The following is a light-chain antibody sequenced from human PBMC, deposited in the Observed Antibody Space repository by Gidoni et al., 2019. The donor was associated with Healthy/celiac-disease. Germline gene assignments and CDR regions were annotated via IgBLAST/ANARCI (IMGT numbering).Light chain of an antibody. CDR1: QSVLYSSHNKHY. CDR2: WAS. Sequence: DIVMTQSPDSLAVSLGERATINCKSSQSVLYSSHNKHYLAWYQQKPGQPPKLLIYWASTRESGVPDRFSGSGSGTDFTLTISSLQAEDVAVYYCQQYYSTPCSFGQGTKLEIK. J-gene: IGKJ2*04. V-gene: IGKV4-1*01. CDR3: QQYYSTPCS.